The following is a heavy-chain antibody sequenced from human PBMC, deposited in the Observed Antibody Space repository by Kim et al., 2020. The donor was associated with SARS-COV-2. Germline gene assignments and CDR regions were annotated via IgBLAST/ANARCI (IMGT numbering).Heavy chain of an antibody. D-gene: IGHD1-26*01. CDR3: ARVVGVTTTEGFDY. J-gene: IGHJ4*02. V-gene: IGHV3-33*01. CDR2: IWYDGSNK. Sequence: GGSLRLSCAASGFTFSSYGMHWVRQAPGKGLEWVAVIWYDGSNKYFADSVKGRLTISRDNSKNTLYLQMNSLRAEDTAVYYCARVVGVTTTEGFDYWGQG. CDR1: GFTFSSYG.